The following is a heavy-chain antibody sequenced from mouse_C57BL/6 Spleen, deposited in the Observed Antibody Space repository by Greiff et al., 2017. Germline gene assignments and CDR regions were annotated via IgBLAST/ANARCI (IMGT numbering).Heavy chain of an antibody. CDR3: ARDSYDYDEGTWFAY. D-gene: IGHD2-4*01. CDR2: ISDGGSYT. J-gene: IGHJ3*01. V-gene: IGHV5-4*01. Sequence: EVQGVESGGGLVKPGGSLKLSCAASGFTFSSYAMSWVRQTPEKRLEWVATISDGGSYTYYPDNVKGRFTISRDNAKNNLYLQMSHLKSEDTAMYYCARDSYDYDEGTWFAYWGQGTLVTVSA. CDR1: GFTFSSYA.